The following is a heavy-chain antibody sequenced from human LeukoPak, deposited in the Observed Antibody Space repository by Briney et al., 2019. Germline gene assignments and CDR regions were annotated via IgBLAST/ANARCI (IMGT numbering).Heavy chain of an antibody. Sequence: SETLSLTCAVYCGSFSGYYWSWIRQPPGKGLEWIGEINHSGSTNYNPSLKSRVTISVDTSKNQFSLKLSSVTAADTAVYYCAREIRSYGSGSYYNRGYYYYYGMDVWGKGTTVTVSS. CDR1: CGSFSGYY. CDR3: AREIRSYGSGSYYNRGYYYYYGMDV. CDR2: INHSGST. D-gene: IGHD3-10*01. V-gene: IGHV4-34*01. J-gene: IGHJ6*04.